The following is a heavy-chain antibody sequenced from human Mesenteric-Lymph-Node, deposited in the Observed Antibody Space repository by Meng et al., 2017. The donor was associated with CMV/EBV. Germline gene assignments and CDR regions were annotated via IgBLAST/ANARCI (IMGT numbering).Heavy chain of an antibody. V-gene: IGHV1-69*04. CDR2: IIPILGIA. Sequence: KASGGTFSSYAISWVRQAPGQGLEWMGRIIPILGIANYAQKFQGRVTITADKSTSTAYMELSSLRSEDTAVYYCARARVVVDSFNLDYWGQGTLVTV. J-gene: IGHJ4*02. D-gene: IGHD1-14*01. CDR1: GGTFSSYA. CDR3: ARARVVVDSFNLDY.